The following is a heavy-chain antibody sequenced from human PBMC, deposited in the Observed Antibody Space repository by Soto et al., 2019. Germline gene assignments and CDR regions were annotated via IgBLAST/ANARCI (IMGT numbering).Heavy chain of an antibody. CDR1: GFTFSDYY. V-gene: IGHV3-11*05. D-gene: IGHD1-26*01. J-gene: IGHJ4*02. Sequence: QVQLVESGGGLVKSGGSLRLSCAASGFTFSDYYMSWIRQAPGKGLEWVSYIVSSSSYTNYADSVKGRFTISRDNAKNSLCLQMNSLRAEDTAVYYCARESRIVGATGPFDYWGQGTLVTVSS. CDR3: ARESRIVGATGPFDY. CDR2: IVSSSSYT.